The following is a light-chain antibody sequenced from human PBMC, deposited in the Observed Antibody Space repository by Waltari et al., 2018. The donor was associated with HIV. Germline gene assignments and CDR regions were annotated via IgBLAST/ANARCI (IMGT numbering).Light chain of an antibody. V-gene: IGLV1-44*01. Sequence: QSVLTQPPSASGTPGQRVTISCSGTSSNIGSHPVDWYQQLPGAAPKLLIYSTNQRPSGVPDRGSGSKSGTSASLAISGLQSEDEAYYFCATLDDSLNGHVFGGGTKLTV. CDR1: SSNIGSHP. CDR3: ATLDDSLNGHV. CDR2: STN. J-gene: IGLJ3*02.